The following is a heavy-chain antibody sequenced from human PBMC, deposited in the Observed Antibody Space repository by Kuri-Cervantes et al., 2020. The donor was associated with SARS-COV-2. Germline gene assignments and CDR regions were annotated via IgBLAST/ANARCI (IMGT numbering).Heavy chain of an antibody. CDR3: AKDPWAVVVSGALDT. Sequence: GGSLRLSCAASGFTFTTFAMSWVRQAPGKGLEWVSTINYNAESTYHADSVKGRFTISRDNSQNTLFLQMDNLRAEDTATYYCAKDPWAVVVSGALDTWGQGTMVTVSS. CDR2: INYNAEST. J-gene: IGHJ3*02. V-gene: IGHV3-23*01. D-gene: IGHD2-8*02. CDR1: GFTFTTFA.